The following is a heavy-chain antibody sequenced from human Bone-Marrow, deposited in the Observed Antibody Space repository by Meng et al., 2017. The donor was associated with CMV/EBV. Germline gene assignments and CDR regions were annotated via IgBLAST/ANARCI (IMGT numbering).Heavy chain of an antibody. CDR3: ARQRRFGVVTTLPFDY. Sequence: GESLKISCKGSGYSFTTHWIGWVRQMPGKGLEWMGIIYPGDSDTRYSPSFQGQVTISVDKSINTAYLHLSSLKASDTAMYYCARQRRFGVVTTLPFDYWGQGTLVTVSS. J-gene: IGHJ4*02. CDR2: IYPGDSDT. V-gene: IGHV5-51*01. D-gene: IGHD3-3*01. CDR1: GYSFTTHW.